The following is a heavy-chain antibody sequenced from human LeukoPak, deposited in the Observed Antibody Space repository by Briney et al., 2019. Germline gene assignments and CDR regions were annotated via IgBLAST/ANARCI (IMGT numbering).Heavy chain of an antibody. V-gene: IGHV1-2*02. Sequence: ASVKVSCKASGYTFTGYYMHWVRQAPGQGLEWMGWINPNSGGTNCAQKFQGRVTMTRDTSISTAYMELSRLRSDDTAVYYCARGPRGYDILTGYYYPTPDYWGQGTLVTVSS. CDR3: ARGPRGYDILTGYYYPTPDY. CDR2: INPNSGGT. J-gene: IGHJ4*02. CDR1: GYTFTGYY. D-gene: IGHD3-9*01.